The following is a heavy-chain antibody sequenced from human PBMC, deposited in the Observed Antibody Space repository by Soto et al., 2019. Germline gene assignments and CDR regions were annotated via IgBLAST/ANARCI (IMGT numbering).Heavy chain of an antibody. CDR3: ARAGRYTASY. D-gene: IGHD1-20*01. J-gene: IGHJ4*02. Sequence: SETLSLTCTVSGASVSSGSYYWSWIRRPPGKGLEWIGYIYYTGSTTYNPSLKSRVTMSVDTSKNQFSLRLTSVTAADTAIYYSARAGRYTASYWGQGALVTVSS. CDR2: IYYTGST. V-gene: IGHV4-61*01. CDR1: GASVSSGSYY.